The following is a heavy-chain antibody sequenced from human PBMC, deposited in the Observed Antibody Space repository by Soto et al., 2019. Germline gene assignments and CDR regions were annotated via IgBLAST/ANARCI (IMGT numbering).Heavy chain of an antibody. CDR3: AKDFEWLGRTFCYGMDV. J-gene: IGHJ6*02. CDR1: GFTFSTYG. V-gene: IGHV3-30*18. CDR2: ISYDEKNK. D-gene: IGHD6-19*01. Sequence: QVQLVESGGGVVQPGRSLRLSCAASGFTFSTYGMHWVRQAPGKGLEWVAVISYDEKNKYYADSVKGRFTISRDNSKNMLYLQMNSLRAEDTAVYYCAKDFEWLGRTFCYGMDVWGQGTTVTVSS.